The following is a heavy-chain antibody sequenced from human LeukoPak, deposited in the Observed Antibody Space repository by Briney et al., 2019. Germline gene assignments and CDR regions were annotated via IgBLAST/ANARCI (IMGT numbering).Heavy chain of an antibody. CDR1: GFTFSSYA. J-gene: IGHJ6*03. D-gene: IGHD2-2*01. CDR3: AKGYNCSSTSCLYYYMDV. Sequence: PGGSLRLSCAASGFTFSSYAMSWVRQAPGKGLEWVSAISGSGGSTYYADSVKGRFTISRDNSKNTLYLQMNSLGAEDTAVYYCAKGYNCSSTSCLYYYMDVWGKGTTVTVSS. CDR2: ISGSGGST. V-gene: IGHV3-23*01.